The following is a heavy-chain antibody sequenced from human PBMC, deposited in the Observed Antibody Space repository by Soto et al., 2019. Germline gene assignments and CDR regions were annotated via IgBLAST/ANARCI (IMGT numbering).Heavy chain of an antibody. CDR1: GYTFTSYY. D-gene: IGHD2-2*01. V-gene: IGHV1-46*03. CDR2: INPSGGST. J-gene: IGHJ1*01. CDR3: ARPSRGLGYCSSTSCPAGYFQH. Sequence: QVQLVQSGAEVKKPGASVKVSCKASGYTFTSYYMHWVRQAPGQGLEWMGIINPSGGSTSYAQKFQGRVTMTRDTSTSTVYMELSSLTSEDTAVYYCARPSRGLGYCSSTSCPAGYFQHWGQGTLVTVSS.